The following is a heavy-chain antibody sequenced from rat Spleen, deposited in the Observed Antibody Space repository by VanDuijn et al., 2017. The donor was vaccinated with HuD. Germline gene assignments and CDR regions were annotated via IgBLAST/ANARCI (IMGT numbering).Heavy chain of an antibody. V-gene: IGHV5-7*01. CDR2: ISYDGSST. D-gene: IGHD1-1*01. Sequence: EVQLVESGGGLVQPGRSLKLSCAASGFTFSSFPMAWVRQAPKKGLEWVAYISYDGSSTYYRDSVKGRFTISRDNAKSTLYLQMDSLRSEDTATYYCARHYYYSGDHFDYWGQGVMVTVSS. CDR1: GFTFSSFP. CDR3: ARHYYYSGDHFDY. J-gene: IGHJ2*01.